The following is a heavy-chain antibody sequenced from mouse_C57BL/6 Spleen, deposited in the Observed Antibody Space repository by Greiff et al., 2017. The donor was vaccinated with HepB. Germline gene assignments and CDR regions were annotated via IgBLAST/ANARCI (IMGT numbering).Heavy chain of an antibody. CDR2: INPSNGGT. CDR3: ARGGVLLRLYWYFDV. Sequence: QVQLQQPGTELVKPGASVKLSCKASGYTFTSYWMHWVKQRPGQGLEWIGNINPSNGGTNYNEKFKSKATLTVDKSSSTAYMQLSSLTSEDSAVYYCARGGVLLRLYWYFDVWGTGTTVTVSS. CDR1: GYTFTSYW. V-gene: IGHV1-53*01. J-gene: IGHJ1*03. D-gene: IGHD1-2*01.